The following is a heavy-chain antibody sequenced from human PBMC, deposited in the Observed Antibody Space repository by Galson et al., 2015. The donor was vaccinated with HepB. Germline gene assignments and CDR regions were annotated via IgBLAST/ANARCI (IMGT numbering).Heavy chain of an antibody. Sequence: SVRLSCAASGFTFSSYSMNWVRQAPGKGLEWVSSISSSSSYIYYADSVKGRFTISRDTAKNTLYLQMKSLRAEDTAVYYCARDYYGSGTETAYYYYGMDVWGQGTTVTVSS. J-gene: IGHJ6*02. CDR1: GFTFSSYS. CDR2: ISSSSSYI. V-gene: IGHV3-21*01. D-gene: IGHD3-10*01. CDR3: ARDYYGSGTETAYYYYGMDV.